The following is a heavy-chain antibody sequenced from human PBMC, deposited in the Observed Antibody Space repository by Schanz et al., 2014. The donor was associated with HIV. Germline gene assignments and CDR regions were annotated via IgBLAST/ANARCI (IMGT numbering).Heavy chain of an antibody. CDR1: GFTFSSYG. V-gene: IGHV3-33*06. Sequence: QVQLVESGGGVVQPGRSLRLSCAASGFTFSSYGMHWVRQAPGRGLEWVAVIWYDGSNKYYADSVKGRFTISRDNSKNTLYLQMNSLRAEDTAVYYCAKDSGDSGGYYTYYFDYWGQGTLVTVSS. D-gene: IGHD3-22*01. CDR3: AKDSGDSGGYYTYYFDY. J-gene: IGHJ4*02. CDR2: IWYDGSNK.